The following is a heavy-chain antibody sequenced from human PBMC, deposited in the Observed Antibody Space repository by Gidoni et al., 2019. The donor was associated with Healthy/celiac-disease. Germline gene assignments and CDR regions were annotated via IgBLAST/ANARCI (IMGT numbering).Heavy chain of an antibody. J-gene: IGHJ6*03. CDR1: GGSFSGYY. CDR2: INHSGST. D-gene: IGHD3-10*01. V-gene: IGHV4-34*01. Sequence: QVQLQQWGAGLLKPSETLSLTCAVYGGSFSGYYWSWIRQPPGKGLEWIGEINHSGSTNYNPSLKSRVTISVDTSKNQFSLKLSSVTAADTAVYYCARRYGSGRGYYMDVWGKGSTVTVSS. CDR3: ARRYGSGRGYYMDV.